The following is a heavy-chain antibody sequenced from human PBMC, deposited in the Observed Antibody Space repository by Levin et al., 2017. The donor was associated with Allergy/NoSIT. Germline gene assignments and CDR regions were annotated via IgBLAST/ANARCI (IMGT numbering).Heavy chain of an antibody. CDR2: ISGSRETI. D-gene: IGHD5/OR15-5a*01. CDR3: ARGGLSLDNWFDP. Sequence: GGSLRLSCAASGFTFSTYGMNWVRQASGKGLEWLSYISGSRETIHCADSVKGRFTISRDNAKNSLYLQMSSLRAEDTAIYYCARGGLSLDNWFDPWGQGTLVIVSS. CDR1: GFTFSTYG. J-gene: IGHJ5*02. V-gene: IGHV3-48*01.